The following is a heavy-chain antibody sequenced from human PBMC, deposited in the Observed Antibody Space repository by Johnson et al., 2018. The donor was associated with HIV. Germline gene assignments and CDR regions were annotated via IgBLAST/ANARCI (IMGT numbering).Heavy chain of an antibody. CDR3: ARDVGAFDI. V-gene: IGHV3-30*04. CDR2: ISYDGSNK. J-gene: IGHJ3*02. CDR1: GFTFSSHA. Sequence: QVQLVESGGGVVQPERSLRLSCAASGFTFSSHAMHWVRQAPGKGLEWVAVISYDGSNKYYADSVKGRFTISRDNSKNTLYLQMDSLRTEDTAGYYCARDVGAFDIWGQGTMVTVSS.